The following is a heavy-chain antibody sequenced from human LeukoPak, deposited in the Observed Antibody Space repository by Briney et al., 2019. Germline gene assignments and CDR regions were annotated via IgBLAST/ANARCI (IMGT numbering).Heavy chain of an antibody. D-gene: IGHD6-6*01. CDR2: LYYSGST. J-gene: IGHJ3*01. CDR3: ARNSLVQDAFDL. Sequence: ESGPGLVKPSQTLSLTCTISGGSISSGDYYWSWIRQPPGKGLEWIGYLYYSGSTYYNPSLESRVTISVDTSKNQFSLKLSSVTAADTAVYYCARNSLVQDAFDLWGQGTMVTVSS. CDR1: GGSISSGDYY. V-gene: IGHV4-30-4*01.